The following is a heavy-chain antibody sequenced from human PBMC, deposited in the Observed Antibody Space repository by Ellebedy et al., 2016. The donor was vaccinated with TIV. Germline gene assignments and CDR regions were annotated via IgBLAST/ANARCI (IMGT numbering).Heavy chain of an antibody. V-gene: IGHV3-23*01. CDR1: GFTFNIYA. Sequence: GESLKISCSASGFTFNIYAMSWVRQAPGKGLEWVSLISASGDSTYYADSVKGRFTISRDNSKNTLYLQMNSLRAEDTAVYYRASGHRGISFGIWGQGTMVTVSS. J-gene: IGHJ3*02. D-gene: IGHD3-16*01. CDR3: ASGHRGISFGI. CDR2: ISASGDST.